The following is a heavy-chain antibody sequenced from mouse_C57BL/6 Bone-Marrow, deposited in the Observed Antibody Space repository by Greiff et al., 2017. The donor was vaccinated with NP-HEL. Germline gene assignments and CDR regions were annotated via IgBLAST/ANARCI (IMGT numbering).Heavy chain of an antibody. CDR3: AREACITTVVAYYFDY. V-gene: IGHV1-69*01. CDR1: GYTFTSYW. CDR2: IDPSDSYT. D-gene: IGHD1-1*01. Sequence: VQLQQPGAELVMPGASVKLSCKASGYTFTSYWMHWVKQRPGQGLEWIGEIDPSDSYTNYNQKFKGKSPLTVDKSSSTAYMQLSSLTSEDSAVYYCAREACITTVVAYYFDYWGQGTTLTVSS. J-gene: IGHJ2*01.